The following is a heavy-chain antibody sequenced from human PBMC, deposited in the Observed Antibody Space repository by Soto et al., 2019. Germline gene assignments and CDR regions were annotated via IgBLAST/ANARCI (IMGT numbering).Heavy chain of an antibody. D-gene: IGHD3-22*01. CDR1: GYTFTSYD. Sequence: QVQLVQSGAEVKKPGASVKVSCKASGYTFTSYDINWVRQATGQGLEWMGWMNPNSGNTAYAQKSQGRVTLTRKTSISPASLALSSLRSEQTAVFYCTRGKSSGSSYDYWGRGTLVTVSS. CDR2: MNPNSGNT. J-gene: IGHJ4*02. V-gene: IGHV1-8*01. CDR3: TRGKSSGSSYDY.